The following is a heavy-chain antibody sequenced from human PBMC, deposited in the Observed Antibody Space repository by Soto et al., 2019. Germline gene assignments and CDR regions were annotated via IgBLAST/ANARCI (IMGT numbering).Heavy chain of an antibody. CDR1: GGSISSNMYY. Sequence: PSESLSLTCPGPGGSISSNMYYWDWIPQPPPKGLGWIGSLYYNGATYHNPSLQSRVTLCVDTFKIQFPLLLSSVTGTDTSVYYCARHAAYDSVWGKSDGSDYWGQGTLVTTSP. V-gene: IGHV4-39*01. D-gene: IGHD3-16*01. J-gene: IGHJ4*02. CDR3: ARHAAYDSVWGKSDGSDY. CDR2: LYYNGAT.